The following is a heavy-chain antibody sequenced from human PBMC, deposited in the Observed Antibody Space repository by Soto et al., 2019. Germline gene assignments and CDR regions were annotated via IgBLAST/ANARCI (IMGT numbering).Heavy chain of an antibody. V-gene: IGHV4-31*11. J-gene: IGHJ5*02. CDR3: ARGGVLRFLKWFPGGWLDP. D-gene: IGHD3-3*01. CDR2: MYYSGST. CDR1: GDSIGTDGYY. Sequence: QVQLQESGPGLVKPSHTLSLTCAVSGDSIGTDGYYWSWIRQVPGKGLEWIVPMYYSGSTSYNPSLTSRVNISGDTSKNQFSLSLTSVTAADTAVYFCARGGVLRFLKWFPGGWLDPWGQGTLVSVSS.